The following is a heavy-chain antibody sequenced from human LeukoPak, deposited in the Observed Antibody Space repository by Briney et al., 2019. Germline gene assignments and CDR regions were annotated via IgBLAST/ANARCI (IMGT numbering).Heavy chain of an antibody. V-gene: IGHV4-34*01. CDR1: GGSFSGYY. CDR3: AREPPIFGVAIDGFDI. CDR2: INHSGST. D-gene: IGHD3-3*01. Sequence: KSSETLSLTCAVYGGSFSGYYWSWIRQPPGKGLEWIGEINHSGSTNYNPSLKSRVTISVDTSKNQFSLRLSSVTAADTAVYYCAREPPIFGVAIDGFDIWGQGTMVTVSS. J-gene: IGHJ3*02.